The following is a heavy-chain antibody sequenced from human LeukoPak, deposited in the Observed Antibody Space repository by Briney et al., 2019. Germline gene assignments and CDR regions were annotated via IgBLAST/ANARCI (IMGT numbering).Heavy chain of an antibody. Sequence: PGGSLRLSCGASGFTFNSYAMHWVRQAPGKGLGWVAVISYDGSNKYYADSVKGRFTISRDNFKNTLYLQMNSLRAEDTAMYYCARSQMEWLSYFDYWGQGTLVTVSS. J-gene: IGHJ4*02. CDR2: ISYDGSNK. CDR3: ARSQMEWLSYFDY. D-gene: IGHD3-3*01. V-gene: IGHV3-30*01. CDR1: GFTFNSYA.